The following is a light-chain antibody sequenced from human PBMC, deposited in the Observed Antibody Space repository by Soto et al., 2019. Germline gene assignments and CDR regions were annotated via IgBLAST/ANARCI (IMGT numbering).Light chain of an antibody. V-gene: IGLV2-14*01. CDR3: SSYTSSSTYVV. CDR2: DVS. Sequence: QSALTQPASVSGSPGQSITISCTGTSSDVGGYNYVSWYQQHPGKAPKLMIYDVSNRPAGVSNRFSGSKSGNPASLTISGRQAEDEADYYCSSYTSSSTYVVFGGGTKLTVL. J-gene: IGLJ2*01. CDR1: SSDVGGYNY.